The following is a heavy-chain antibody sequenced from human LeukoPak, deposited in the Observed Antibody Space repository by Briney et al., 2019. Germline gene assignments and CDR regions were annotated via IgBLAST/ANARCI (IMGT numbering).Heavy chain of an antibody. D-gene: IGHD6-6*01. CDR1: GFTFSSYA. CDR2: ISYDGSNK. V-gene: IGHV3-30-3*01. CDR3: ARDSSSSPDY. J-gene: IGHJ4*02. Sequence: GGSLRLSCAASGFTFSSYAMHWVRQAPGKGLEWVAVISYDGSNKYYADSVKGRFTISRDNSKNTLYLQMDSLRAEDTAVYYCARDSSSSPDYWGQGTLVTVSS.